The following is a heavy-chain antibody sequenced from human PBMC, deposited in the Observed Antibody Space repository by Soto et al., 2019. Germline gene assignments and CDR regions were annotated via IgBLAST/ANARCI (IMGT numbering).Heavy chain of an antibody. CDR3: AKGVGATPSDAFDI. J-gene: IGHJ3*02. D-gene: IGHD1-26*01. Sequence: EVQLVESGGGLVQPGRSLRLSCAASGFTFDDYVMHWVRQAPGKGLEWVSGISWNSGSIGYADSVKGRFTISRDNAKNSLYLQMNSLRAEDTALYYCAKGVGATPSDAFDIWGQGTMVTVSS. CDR2: ISWNSGSI. V-gene: IGHV3-9*01. CDR1: GFTFDDYV.